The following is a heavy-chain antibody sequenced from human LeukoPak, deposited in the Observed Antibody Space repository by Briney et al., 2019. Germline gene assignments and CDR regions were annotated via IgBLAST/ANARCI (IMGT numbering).Heavy chain of an antibody. D-gene: IGHD3-22*01. V-gene: IGHV4-39*01. Sequence: SETLSLTCTVSGGSIGSGYYWAWIRQPPGKGLEWIGSIHYGGTTHYNPSLQSRVTISADTSKNQFALDHRSVTAADTAVYYCARGPKTYYYDSSGYYRRSSDYYFDYWGQGTLVTVSS. CDR1: GGSIGSGYY. J-gene: IGHJ4*02. CDR3: ARGPKTYYYDSSGYYRRSSDYYFDY. CDR2: IHYGGTT.